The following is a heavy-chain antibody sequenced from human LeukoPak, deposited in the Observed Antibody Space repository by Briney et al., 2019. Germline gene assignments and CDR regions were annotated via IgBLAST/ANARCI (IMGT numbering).Heavy chain of an antibody. D-gene: IGHD6-13*01. V-gene: IGHV4-59*08. CDR3: ARRASSSWYEPSFDY. CDR1: GGSISSYY. CDR2: IYYSGST. Sequence: SETLSLTCTVSGGSISSYYWSWSRQPPGKGLEWIGYIYYSGSTNYNPSLKSRVTISVDTSKNQFSLKLSSVTAADTAVYYCARRASSSWYEPSFDYWGQGTLVTVSS. J-gene: IGHJ4*02.